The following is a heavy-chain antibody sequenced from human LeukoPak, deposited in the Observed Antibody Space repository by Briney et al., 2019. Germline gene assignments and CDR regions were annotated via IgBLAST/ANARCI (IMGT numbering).Heavy chain of an antibody. CDR1: GYTFTGYY. CDR3: ARVVTAVYYYYMDV. CDR2: INPNSGGT. Sequence: ASVKVSCEASGYTFTGYYMHWVRQAPGQGLEWMGRINPNSGGTNCAQKLQGRVTLTRDTSISRAYIEPSRLRSDDTAVYYCARVVTAVYYYYMDVWGKGTTVTVSS. J-gene: IGHJ6*03. D-gene: IGHD2-21*02. V-gene: IGHV1-2*06.